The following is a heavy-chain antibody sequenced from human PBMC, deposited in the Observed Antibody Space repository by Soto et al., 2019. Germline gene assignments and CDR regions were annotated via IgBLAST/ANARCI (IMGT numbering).Heavy chain of an antibody. CDR2: IYYSGST. CDR3: ARAVDIVLVPAGYFDY. D-gene: IGHD2-2*01. J-gene: IGHJ4*02. Sequence: QVPLQESGPGLVKPSQTLSLTCTVSGGSISSGDYYWSWIRQPPGKGLEWIGYIYYSGSTYYNPSLKSRVTISVDTSKNQFSLKLSSVTAADTAVYYCARAVDIVLVPAGYFDYWGQGTLVTVSS. V-gene: IGHV4-30-4*01. CDR1: GGSISSGDYY.